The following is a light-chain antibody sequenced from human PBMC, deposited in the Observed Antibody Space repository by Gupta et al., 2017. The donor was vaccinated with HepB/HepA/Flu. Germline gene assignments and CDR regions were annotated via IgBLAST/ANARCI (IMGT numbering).Light chain of an antibody. Sequence: SYVLTQPPSVSVAPGNTARITCGGDNIDIKSVHWYHQRPGQAPVLVVYDNDDRPSGIPDRFSGANYGNTATLTISRVEAGDEADYYCQVWDRDSDHMVFGGGTKLTVL. V-gene: IGLV3-21*03. CDR2: DND. J-gene: IGLJ2*01. CDR1: NIDIKS. CDR3: QVWDRDSDHMV.